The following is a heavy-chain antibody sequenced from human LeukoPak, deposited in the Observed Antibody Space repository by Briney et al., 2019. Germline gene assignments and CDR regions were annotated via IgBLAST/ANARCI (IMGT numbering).Heavy chain of an antibody. CDR2: INHSGST. V-gene: IGHV4-34*01. J-gene: IGHJ4*02. CDR1: GGSFSGYY. Sequence: SETLSLTCAVYGGSFSGYYWSWIRQPPGKGLEWIGEINHSGSTNYNPSLKSRVTISVDTSKNQFSLKLSSVTAADTAVYYCARGFPTLGYCSGGSCYSLDYWGQGTLVTASS. CDR3: ARGFPTLGYCSGGSCYSLDY. D-gene: IGHD2-15*01.